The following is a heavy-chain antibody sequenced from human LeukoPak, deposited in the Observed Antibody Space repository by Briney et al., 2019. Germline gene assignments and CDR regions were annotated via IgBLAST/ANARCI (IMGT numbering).Heavy chain of an antibody. CDR1: GGSISSYY. CDR3: ARMSGYYSPYFDY. CDR2: IYYSGST. Sequence: SETLSLTCTVSGGSISSYYWSWIRQPPGKGLEWLGYIYYSGSTNYNPSLKSRVTISVDTSKNQFSLKLSSVTAADTAVYYCARMSGYYSPYFDYWGQGTLVTVSS. V-gene: IGHV4-59*01. D-gene: IGHD3-22*01. J-gene: IGHJ4*02.